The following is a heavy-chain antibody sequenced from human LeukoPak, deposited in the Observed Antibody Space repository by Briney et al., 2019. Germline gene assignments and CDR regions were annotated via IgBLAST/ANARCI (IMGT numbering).Heavy chain of an antibody. CDR3: TSDQGYSGYGFDY. D-gene: IGHD5-12*01. CDR1: GGSISSYY. J-gene: IGHJ4*02. CDR2: IYYSGST. Sequence: SETLSLTCTVPGGSISSYYWSWIRQPPGKGLEWIGYIYYSGSTNYNPSLKSRVTISVDTSKNQFSLKLSSVTAADTAVYYCTSDQGYSGYGFDYWGQGTLVTVSS. V-gene: IGHV4-59*01.